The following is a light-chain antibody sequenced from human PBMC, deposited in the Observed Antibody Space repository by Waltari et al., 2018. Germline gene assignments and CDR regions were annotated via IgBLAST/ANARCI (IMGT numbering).Light chain of an antibody. Sequence: AIRMTQSPSSSSASTGTIVPITCRASQGISSYLAWHQQKPGKAPKILIYAASTLQSGVPSRFSGSGSGTDFTLTISCLQSEDFATYYCQQYYSYPYTFGQGTKLEIK. CDR1: QGISSY. V-gene: IGKV1-8*01. J-gene: IGKJ2*01. CDR2: AAS. CDR3: QQYYSYPYT.